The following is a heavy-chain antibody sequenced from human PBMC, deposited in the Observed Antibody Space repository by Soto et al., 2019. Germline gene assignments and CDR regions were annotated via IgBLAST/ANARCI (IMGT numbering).Heavy chain of an antibody. CDR1: GFSLSNARMG. CDR3: ARLSYCSSTSCPKGAFDI. J-gene: IGHJ3*02. D-gene: IGHD2-2*01. V-gene: IGHV2-26*01. Sequence: GSCPTLVNPTETLTLTCTVSGFSLSNARMGVSWIRQPPGKALEWLAHIFSNDEKSYSTSLKSRLTISKDTSKSQVVLTMTNMDPVDTATYYCARLSYCSSTSCPKGAFDIWGQGTMVTVSS. CDR2: IFSNDEK.